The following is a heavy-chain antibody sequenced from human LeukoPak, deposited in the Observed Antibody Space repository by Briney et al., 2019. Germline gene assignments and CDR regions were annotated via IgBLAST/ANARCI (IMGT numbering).Heavy chain of an antibody. J-gene: IGHJ3*02. Sequence: KTSETLSLTCTVSGGSISSYYWSWIRQPPVKGLEWIGYIYYSGSTNYNPSLKSRVTISVDTSKNQFSLKLSSVTAADTAVYYCARVYYDILTANGDAFDIWGQGTMVTVSS. CDR1: GGSISSYY. CDR3: ARVYYDILTANGDAFDI. CDR2: IYYSGST. D-gene: IGHD3-9*01. V-gene: IGHV4-59*01.